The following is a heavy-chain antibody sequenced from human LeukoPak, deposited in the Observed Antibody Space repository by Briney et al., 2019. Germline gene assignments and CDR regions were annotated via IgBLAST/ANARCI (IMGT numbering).Heavy chain of an antibody. J-gene: IGHJ5*02. V-gene: IGHV4-59*01. CDR3: ARDLVGPGWFDP. D-gene: IGHD1-26*01. CDR1: GGSISSYY. CDR2: IYYSGST. Sequence: SETLSLTCTVSGGSISSYYWSWIRQPPGKGLEWIGYIYYSGSTNYNPSLKSRVTISVDTSKNQFSLKLSSVTAADTAVYYCARDLVGPGWFDPWGQGTLVTVSS.